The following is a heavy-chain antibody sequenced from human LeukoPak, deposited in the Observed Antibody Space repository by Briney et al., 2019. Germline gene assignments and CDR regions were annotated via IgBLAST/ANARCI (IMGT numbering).Heavy chain of an antibody. CDR2: IKSKSDGGTR. V-gene: IGHV3-15*01. J-gene: IGHJ4*02. Sequence: GGSLRLSCAASGFTFNNAWMNWVRQSPGKGLEWIGRIKSKSDGGTRDYAAPVKGRFIISRDDSRNTLYLQMNSLKTEDTGVYYCTNGVAYWGQGTLVSVSS. CDR3: TNGVAY. CDR1: GFTFNNAW. D-gene: IGHD3-16*01.